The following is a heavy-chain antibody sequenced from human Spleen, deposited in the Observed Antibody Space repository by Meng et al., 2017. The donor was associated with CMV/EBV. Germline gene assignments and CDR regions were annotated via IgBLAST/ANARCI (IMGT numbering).Heavy chain of an antibody. Sequence: GESLKISCEAAGFTFSSFDIHWVRQAPGKGLEWVPFIRYDGNNKYCADSVKGRFTISRDKSKNTLCLQMSSLRPEDTALYYCARGDVTMVRETEHLQYWGQGTLVTVSS. J-gene: IGHJ1*01. D-gene: IGHD3-10*01. CDR1: GFTFSSFD. V-gene: IGHV3-30*02. CDR2: IRYDGNNK. CDR3: ARGDVTMVRETEHLQY.